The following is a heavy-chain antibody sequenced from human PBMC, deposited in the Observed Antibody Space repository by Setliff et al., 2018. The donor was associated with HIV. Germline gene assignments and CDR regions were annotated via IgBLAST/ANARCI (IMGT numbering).Heavy chain of an antibody. CDR3: ARPGGIAGTGRYYAMDV. D-gene: IGHD6-19*01. CDR2: MNTDGSST. CDR1: GFTFSSYW. Sequence: GGSLRLSCAASGFTFSSYWMHWVRQAPGKGLVWVFGMNTDGSSTRYADSVKGRFTISRDNAKNMLYLQMNSLSADDTAVYYCARPGGIAGTGRYYAMDVWGQGTTVT. V-gene: IGHV3-74*01. J-gene: IGHJ6*02.